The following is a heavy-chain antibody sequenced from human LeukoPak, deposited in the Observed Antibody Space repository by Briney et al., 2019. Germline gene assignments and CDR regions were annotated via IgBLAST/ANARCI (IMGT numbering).Heavy chain of an antibody. D-gene: IGHD3-22*01. CDR1: GITLNNNA. CDR3: AKEGDWAYNYDSSGYHGSFDC. V-gene: IGHV3-23*01. CDR2: ISGSGATT. Sequence: PGGSLRLSCAASGITLNNNAMSWVRQAPGKGLEWVSGISGSGATTYYADSVKGRFTISRDNSKNTLHLQLNSLRAEDTALYYCAKEGDWAYNYDSSGYHGSFDCWGQGTLVTVSS. J-gene: IGHJ4*02.